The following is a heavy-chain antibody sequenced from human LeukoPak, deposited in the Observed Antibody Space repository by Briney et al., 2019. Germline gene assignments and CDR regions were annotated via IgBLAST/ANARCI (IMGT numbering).Heavy chain of an antibody. V-gene: IGHV3-NL1*01. CDR1: GFTFSTSV. J-gene: IGHJ3*02. CDR3: AREGHSSGHAPAFDI. D-gene: IGHD3-22*01. Sequence: PGGSLRLSCAAPGFTFSTSVMHWVRQAPGKGLEWVAGRFTHYVDSVKGRFTISGDNSKKTVYLQMNSLRPEDTAIYYCAREGHSSGHAPAFDIWGQGTMVTVSS. CDR2: RFT.